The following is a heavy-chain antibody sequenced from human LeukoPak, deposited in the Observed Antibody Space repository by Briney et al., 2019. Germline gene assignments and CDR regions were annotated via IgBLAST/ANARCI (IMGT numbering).Heavy chain of an antibody. CDR2: LYYSGST. D-gene: IGHD1-7*01. CDR3: AVLGNYALNY. Sequence: TSETLSLTCTVSGGSISSYYWSWIRQPPGKGLEWIGYLYYSGSTNHNPSLKSRVTISVDTSKNQLSLKLSSVTAADTAVYYCAVLGNYALNYWGQGTLVTVSS. J-gene: IGHJ4*02. CDR1: GGSISSYY. V-gene: IGHV4-59*13.